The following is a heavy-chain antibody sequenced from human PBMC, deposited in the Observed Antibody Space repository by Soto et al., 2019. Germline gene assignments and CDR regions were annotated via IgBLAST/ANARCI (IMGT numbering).Heavy chain of an antibody. V-gene: IGHV4-39*01. CDR2: IYYSGST. J-gene: IGHJ4*02. Sequence: PSETLSLTCTASGGCISSSSYYWGWIRQPPGKGLEWIGSIYYSGSTYYNPSLKSRVTISVDTSKNQFSLKLSSVTAADTAVYYCASRAAVLDFDYWGQGTLVTVSS. D-gene: IGHD6-13*01. CDR3: ASRAAVLDFDY. CDR1: GGCISSSSYY.